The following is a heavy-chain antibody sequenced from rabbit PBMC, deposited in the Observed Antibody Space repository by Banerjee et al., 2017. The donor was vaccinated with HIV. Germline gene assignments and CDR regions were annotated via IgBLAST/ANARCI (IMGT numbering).Heavy chain of an antibody. J-gene: IGHJ4*01. CDR2: IYGGSSGST. D-gene: IGHD7-1*01. Sequence: QSLEESGGDPVKPGASLTLTCTASGFSFSSTYYMCWVRQAPGKGLEWIACIYGGSSGSTYYASWAKGRFTISKTSSTTVTLQMTSLTAADTATYFCYSSASLFNLWGPGTLVTVS. V-gene: IGHV1S40*01. CDR3: YSSASLFNL. CDR1: GFSFSSTYY.